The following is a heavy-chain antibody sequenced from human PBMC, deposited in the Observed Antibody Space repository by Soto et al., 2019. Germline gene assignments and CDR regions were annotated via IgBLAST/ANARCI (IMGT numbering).Heavy chain of an antibody. J-gene: IGHJ4*02. D-gene: IGHD5-12*01. CDR3: ARDGYSGHDYGD. CDR2: IIPILHRA. Sequence: QVQLVQSGAEVKKPGSSVRVSCKASGGTFTNYTIGWVRQAPGQGLEWMGRIIPILHRAQYAQKFQGRVTITVDKSTSTAYMDLNSLRSEDTAIYFCARDGYSGHDYGDWGQGTLVTVSS. CDR1: GGTFTNYT. V-gene: IGHV1-69*08.